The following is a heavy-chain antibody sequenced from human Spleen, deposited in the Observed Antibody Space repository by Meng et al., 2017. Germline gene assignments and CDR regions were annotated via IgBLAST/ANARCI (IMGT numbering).Heavy chain of an antibody. J-gene: IGHJ4*02. CDR3: ARDPTGGEDHQRV. V-gene: IGHV4-4*02. D-gene: IGHD1-14*01. CDR1: GGSISSSNW. CDR2: IYHSGIT. Sequence: QVLLQESGPGLVKPSGTLSLTFAFSGGSISSSNWWSWVRQPPGKGLEWIGKIYHSGITIYNPSLKSRVTTSVDNSKNQFSLKLNPMTAADTAVYYCARDPTGGEDHQRVWGQGTLVTVSS.